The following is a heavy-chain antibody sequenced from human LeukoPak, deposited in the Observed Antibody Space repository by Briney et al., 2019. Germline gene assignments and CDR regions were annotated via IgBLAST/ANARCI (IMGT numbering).Heavy chain of an antibody. Sequence: PPETLSLTCTVSGGSISSYYWNWIRQPPGKGLEWIGYIYYSGSTNYNPSLRSRVTISLDTSKNQFSLKLNSVTAADTAVYYCARSELKWFDPWGQGTLVTVSS. CDR2: IYYSGST. J-gene: IGHJ5*02. D-gene: IGHD1-26*01. CDR1: GGSISSYY. CDR3: ARSELKWFDP. V-gene: IGHV4-59*08.